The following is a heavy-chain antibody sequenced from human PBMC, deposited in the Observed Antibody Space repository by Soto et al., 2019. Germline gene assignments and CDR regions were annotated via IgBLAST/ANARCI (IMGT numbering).Heavy chain of an antibody. CDR1: GGSISSYY. CDR3: ARVTLDLRTYYHYGMDV. CDR2: IYYSGST. V-gene: IGHV4-59*12. J-gene: IGHJ6*02. Sequence: PSETLSLTCTVSGGSISSYYWSWIRQPPGKGLEWIGYIYYSGSTNYNPSLKSRVTISVDTSKNQFSLKLSSVTAADTAVYYCARVTLDLRTYYHYGMDVWGQGTPVTVSS. D-gene: IGHD1-20*01.